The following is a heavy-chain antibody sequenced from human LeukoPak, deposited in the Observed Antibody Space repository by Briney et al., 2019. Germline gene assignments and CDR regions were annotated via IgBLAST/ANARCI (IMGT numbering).Heavy chain of an antibody. V-gene: IGHV3-74*01. CDR1: VFTLSSYW. Sequence: PGRTLSLSCAASVFTLSSYWMHCVGEAAGNGLRWVSRINSDGSSTSYADSVKGRFTISRDNAKNTLYLQMNSLRAEDTAVYYCARGDSGSYFDYWGQGTLVTVSS. D-gene: IGHD1-26*01. CDR3: ARGDSGSYFDY. CDR2: INSDGSST. J-gene: IGHJ4*02.